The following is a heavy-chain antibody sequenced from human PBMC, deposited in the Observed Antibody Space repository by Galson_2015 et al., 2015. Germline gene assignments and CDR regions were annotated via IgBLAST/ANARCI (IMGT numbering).Heavy chain of an antibody. CDR2: INHSGST. Sequence: ATLSLTCAVYGGSFSGYYWSWIRQPPGKGLEWIGEINHSGSTNYNPSLKSRVTISGDTSKNQFSLKLSSVTAADTAVYYCARESVAGTAPWGQGTLVTVSS. CDR1: GGSFSGYY. D-gene: IGHD6-19*01. J-gene: IGHJ5*02. CDR3: ARESVAGTAP. V-gene: IGHV4-34*01.